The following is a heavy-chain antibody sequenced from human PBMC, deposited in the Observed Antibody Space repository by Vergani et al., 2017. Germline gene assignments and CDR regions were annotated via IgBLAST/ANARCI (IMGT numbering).Heavy chain of an antibody. CDR1: GFTFSSYG. CDR3: ARDAEGFDY. V-gene: IGHV3-33*01. Sequence: QVQLVESGGGVVQPGRSLRLSCAASGFTFSSYGMHWVRQAPGKGLEWVAVIWYDGSNKYYADSVKGRFTISRDNAKNSLYLQMNSLRAEDTAVYYCARDAEGFDYWGQGTLVTVSS. J-gene: IGHJ4*02. CDR2: IWYDGSNK.